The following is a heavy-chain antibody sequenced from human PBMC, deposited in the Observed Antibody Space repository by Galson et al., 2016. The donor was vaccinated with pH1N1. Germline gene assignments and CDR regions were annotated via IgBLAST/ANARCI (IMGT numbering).Heavy chain of an antibody. CDR2: ASWDGGST. CDR3: AKEIQRGSYGMDV. J-gene: IGHJ6*02. D-gene: IGHD3-16*01. CDR1: GFTFHDYT. Sequence: SLRLSCAASGFTFHDYTMHWVRQTPGKGLEWVSLASWDGGSTYYADYVKGRFTVSRDNSKNSLYLQMNRLRSEDTALYYCAKEIQRGSYGMDVWGRGTTVTVSS. V-gene: IGHV3-43*01.